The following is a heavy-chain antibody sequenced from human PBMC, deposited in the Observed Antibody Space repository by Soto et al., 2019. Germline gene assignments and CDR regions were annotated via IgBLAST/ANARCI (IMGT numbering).Heavy chain of an antibody. J-gene: IGHJ6*02. CDR1: GGTFSSYA. Sequence: QVQLVQSGAEVKKPGSSVKVSCKASGGTFSSYAISWVRQAPGQGLEWMGGIIPIFGTANYAQKFQGRVTITADESTSTAYMELSSLRSEATAVYYCARGYSRSSRYYYYYYGMDVWGQGTTVTVSS. D-gene: IGHD6-6*01. CDR3: ARGYSRSSRYYYYYYGMDV. CDR2: IIPIFGTA. V-gene: IGHV1-69*01.